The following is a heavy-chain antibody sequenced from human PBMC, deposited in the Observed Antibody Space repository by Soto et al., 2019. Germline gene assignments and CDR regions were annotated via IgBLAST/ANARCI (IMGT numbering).Heavy chain of an antibody. CDR3: AREVGYGDFSAALLD. D-gene: IGHD4-17*01. CDR1: GGTFSSYS. CDR2: IITLFGTA. V-gene: IGHV1-69*01. Sequence: VQLMQSGAEVKQPGSSVKVSCKASGGTFSSYSITWVRQAPGQGLEWMGGIITLFGTANYAQNFQGRVTITADQSTSTAYMTLNSLRSDDTAVYYCAREVGYGDFSAALLDWGQGTLVTVSS. J-gene: IGHJ4*02.